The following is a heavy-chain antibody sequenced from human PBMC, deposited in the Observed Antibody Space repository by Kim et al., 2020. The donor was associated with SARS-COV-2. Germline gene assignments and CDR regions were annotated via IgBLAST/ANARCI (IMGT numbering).Heavy chain of an antibody. Sequence: SETLSLTCTVSGGSISSGDYYWSWIRQPPGKGLEWIGYIYYSGSTYYNPSLKSRVTISVDTSKNQFSLKLSSVTAADTAVYYCARGSYDSRWFDPWGQGTLVTVSS. V-gene: IGHV4-30-4*01. CDR2: IYYSGST. D-gene: IGHD3-22*01. CDR1: GGSISSGDYY. J-gene: IGHJ5*02. CDR3: ARGSYDSRWFDP.